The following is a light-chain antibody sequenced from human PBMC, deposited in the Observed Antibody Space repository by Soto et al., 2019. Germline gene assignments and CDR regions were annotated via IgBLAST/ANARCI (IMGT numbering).Light chain of an antibody. V-gene: IGLV1-47*01. Sequence: QSVLTQPPSASGPPGRRVTIFFSGSTSNIGSNYVYWYQQLPGTAPKLLIYRNNQRPSGVPDRFSGSKSGTSASLAISGLRSEDEADYYCAAWDDSLSGVVFGGGTKLTVL. CDR1: TSNIGSNY. J-gene: IGLJ2*01. CDR3: AAWDDSLSGVV. CDR2: RNN.